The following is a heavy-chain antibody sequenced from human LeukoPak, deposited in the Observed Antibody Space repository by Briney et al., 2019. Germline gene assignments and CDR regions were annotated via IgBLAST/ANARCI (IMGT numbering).Heavy chain of an antibody. D-gene: IGHD4-11*01. Sequence: SETLSLTCTVSGGSITSNTYYWGWIRQPPGKGLEWIGTIFYSGSTYYNPSLKSRVTMSVDTSKNQFSLKLSSVTAADTAVYYCAREPTTVTGYYYYGMDVWGQGITVTVSS. J-gene: IGHJ6*02. CDR1: GGSITSNTYY. CDR3: AREPTTVTGYYYYGMDV. CDR2: IFYSGST. V-gene: IGHV4-39*02.